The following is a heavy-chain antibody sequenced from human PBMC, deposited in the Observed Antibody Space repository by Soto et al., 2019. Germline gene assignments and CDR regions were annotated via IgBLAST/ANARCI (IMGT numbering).Heavy chain of an antibody. J-gene: IGHJ3*02. CDR3: ARDEIRYYYDSSGYYPDAFDI. Sequence: LRLSFAASGFTFSSYAMHWVRQAPGKGLEWVAVISYDGSNKYYADSVKGRFTISRDNSKNTLYLQMNSLRAEDTAVYYCARDEIRYYYDSSGYYPDAFDIWGQGTMVTVSS. CDR2: ISYDGSNK. D-gene: IGHD3-22*01. CDR1: GFTFSSYA. V-gene: IGHV3-30-3*01.